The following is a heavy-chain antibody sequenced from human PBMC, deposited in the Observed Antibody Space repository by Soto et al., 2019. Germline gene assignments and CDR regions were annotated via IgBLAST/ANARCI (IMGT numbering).Heavy chain of an antibody. Sequence: QVQLQQWGAGLLKPSETLSLTCAVYGGSFSGYQWTWIRQTPERGLEWIGEINDSGNINYNPSLKSRGTILADTAKKQFSLRLSAVTAADTAVYYCAMGLILWCGELSRLGGYYYYMDVWGKGTTVTVSS. J-gene: IGHJ6*03. CDR2: INDSGNI. CDR1: GGSFSGYQ. V-gene: IGHV4-34*02. CDR3: AMGLILWCGELSRLGGYYYYMDV. D-gene: IGHD3-10*01.